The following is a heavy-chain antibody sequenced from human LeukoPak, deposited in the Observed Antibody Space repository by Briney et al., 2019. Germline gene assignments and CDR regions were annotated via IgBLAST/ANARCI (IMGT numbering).Heavy chain of an antibody. V-gene: IGHV1-8*03. J-gene: IGHJ6*03. D-gene: IGHD6-19*01. Sequence: ASVKVSCKASGYTFTSYDINWVRQATGQGLEWMGWMSPNSGNTGYAQKFQGRVTITRNTSISTAYMELSSLRSEDTAVYYCARGGWQWLVPSGYYYYMDVWGKGTTVTVPS. CDR2: MSPNSGNT. CDR1: GYTFTSYD. CDR3: ARGGWQWLVPSGYYYYMDV.